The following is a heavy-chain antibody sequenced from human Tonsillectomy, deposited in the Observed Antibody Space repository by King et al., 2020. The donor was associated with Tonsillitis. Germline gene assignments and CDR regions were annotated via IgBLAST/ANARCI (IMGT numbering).Heavy chain of an antibody. CDR3: ATIRSYSSYDFDS. Sequence: PLQESGPGLVKPSETLSLTCSVSSGALNSDYYWSWIRQPPGKGLEWIGYIYYSGSTNYNPSLESRVSISVDTSKNQFSLKVTSVTAADTAVYYCATIRSYSSYDFDSWGQGTLVTVSS. CDR2: IYYSGST. V-gene: IGHV4-59*01. D-gene: IGHD5-12*01. J-gene: IGHJ4*02. CDR1: SGALNSDY.